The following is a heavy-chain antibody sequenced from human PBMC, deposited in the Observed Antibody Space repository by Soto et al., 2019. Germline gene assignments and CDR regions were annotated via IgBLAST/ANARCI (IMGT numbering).Heavy chain of an antibody. V-gene: IGHV4-31*02. J-gene: IGHJ5*02. D-gene: IGHD2-8*02. Sequence: QVQLEQSGPGLVKPSQTLSLTCKISGGSISSLNDYWSWIRQSPGEGLEWIGYIYDSGTADYHPSLKGRVRISGDTSQSQFSLTIQSVTVADTGVYYCAREVSCTGAFDHWGQGILVTVSS. CDR2: IYDSGTA. CDR3: AREVSCTGAFDH. CDR1: GGSISSLNDY.